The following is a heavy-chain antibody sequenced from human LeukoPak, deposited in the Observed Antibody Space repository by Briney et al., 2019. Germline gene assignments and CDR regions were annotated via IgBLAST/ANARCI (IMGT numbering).Heavy chain of an antibody. V-gene: IGHV3-15*01. Sequence: GGSLRLSCAASGFTFSNAWMSWVRQAPGKGLEWVGRIKSKTDGGTTDYAAPVKGRFTISRDNSKNTLFLQMNSLRAEDTAIYYCARVRSGYYFDNWGQGTLVTVSS. D-gene: IGHD3-3*01. CDR1: GFTFSNAW. CDR3: ARVRSGYYFDN. CDR2: IKSKTDGGTT. J-gene: IGHJ4*02.